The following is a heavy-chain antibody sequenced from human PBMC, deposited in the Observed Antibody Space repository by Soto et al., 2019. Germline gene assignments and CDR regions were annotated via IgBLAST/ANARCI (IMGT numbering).Heavy chain of an antibody. CDR1: GDSISRGYH. CDR2: IYHSGTT. Sequence: SETLSLTCAVSGDSISRGYHWAWIRQPPGKGLEWVASIYHSGTTYYNPSLTSRVTISVDTSKNQFSLKLSSVTAADTAVHYCARHPTGFPNWFDRWGQGTLVTVSS. CDR3: ARHPTGFPNWFDR. D-gene: IGHD1-1*01. V-gene: IGHV4-38-2*01. J-gene: IGHJ5*02.